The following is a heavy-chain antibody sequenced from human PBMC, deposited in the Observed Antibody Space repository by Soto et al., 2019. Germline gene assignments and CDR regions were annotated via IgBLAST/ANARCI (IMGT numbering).Heavy chain of an antibody. V-gene: IGHV5-51*01. J-gene: IGHJ6*02. Sequence: GESLKISCQGSGYSFTSYWIGWVRQMPGKGLEWMGIIYPGDSDTRYSPSFQGQVTISADKSISTAYLQWSSLKASDTAMYYCARPSTMVRDYYYYGMDVWGQGTTVTVSS. CDR3: ARPSTMVRDYYYYGMDV. D-gene: IGHD3-10*01. CDR2: IYPGDSDT. CDR1: GYSFTSYW.